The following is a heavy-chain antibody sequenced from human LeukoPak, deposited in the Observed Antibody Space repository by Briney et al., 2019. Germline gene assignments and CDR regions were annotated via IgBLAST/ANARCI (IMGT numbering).Heavy chain of an antibody. J-gene: IGHJ6*03. Sequence: GGSLRLSCAASGFTFSSYAMSWVRQAPGEGREWFSTIVDTGDGTFYADSVRGRFTISRDSSKNTLYLQMNSLRADDTAVYYCAKERGHPLPNYHMDVWGKGTTVTVSS. V-gene: IGHV3-23*01. CDR1: GFTFSSYA. CDR3: AKERGHPLPNYHMDV. CDR2: IVDTGDGT. D-gene: IGHD4/OR15-4a*01.